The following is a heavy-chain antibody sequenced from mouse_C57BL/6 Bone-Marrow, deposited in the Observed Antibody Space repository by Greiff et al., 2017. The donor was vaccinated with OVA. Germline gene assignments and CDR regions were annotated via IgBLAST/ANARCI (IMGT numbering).Heavy chain of an antibody. CDR3: TRRDEYGDY. V-gene: IGHV1-15*01. CDR2: IDPETGGT. CDR1: GYTFTDYE. D-gene: IGHD5-1*01. Sequence: VQLQQSGAELVRPGASVTLSCKASGYTFTDYEMHWVKQTPVHGLEWIGAIDPETGGTAYNQKFKGKAILTADKSSSTAYMELRSLTSEDSAVYYCTRRDEYGDYWGQGTTLTVSS. J-gene: IGHJ2*01.